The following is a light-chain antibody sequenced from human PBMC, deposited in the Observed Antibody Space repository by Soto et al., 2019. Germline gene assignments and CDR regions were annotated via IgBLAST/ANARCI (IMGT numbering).Light chain of an antibody. Sequence: QSVLTQPPSASGTPGQRVTISCSGSTSNIGSHSVNWFQHLPGTAPKLLIITNNQRPSGVPGRFSGYKSGTSASLVISGLQSEYEADYYCATWDDSLKGVFGTGTKVTVL. J-gene: IGLJ1*01. V-gene: IGLV1-44*01. CDR2: TNN. CDR3: ATWDDSLKGV. CDR1: TSNIGSHS.